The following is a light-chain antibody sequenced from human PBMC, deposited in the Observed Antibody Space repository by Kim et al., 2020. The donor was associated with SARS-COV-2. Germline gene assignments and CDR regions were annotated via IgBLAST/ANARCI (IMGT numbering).Light chain of an antibody. V-gene: IGKV1-39*01. Sequence: DIQMTQSPSSLSASVGDRVTITCRASQSISSYLNWYQQKPGKAPKLLIYAASSLQSGVPSRFSGSGSGTDFTLTISSQQPEDFATYYCQQSYSTHTWTFGQGTKVDIK. J-gene: IGKJ1*01. CDR2: AAS. CDR3: QQSYSTHTWT. CDR1: QSISSY.